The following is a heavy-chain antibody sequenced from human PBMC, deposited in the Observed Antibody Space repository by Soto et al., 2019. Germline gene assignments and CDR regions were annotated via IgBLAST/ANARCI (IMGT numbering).Heavy chain of an antibody. Sequence: GGSLRLSCAASGFTFSSYWMSWVRQAPGKGLEWVANIKQDGSEKYYVDSVKGRFTISRDNAKNSLYLQMNSLRAEDTAVYYCAREEYSSSYDAFDIWGQGTMVTVSS. CDR1: GFTFSSYW. D-gene: IGHD6-6*01. CDR2: IKQDGSEK. V-gene: IGHV3-7*01. J-gene: IGHJ3*02. CDR3: AREEYSSSYDAFDI.